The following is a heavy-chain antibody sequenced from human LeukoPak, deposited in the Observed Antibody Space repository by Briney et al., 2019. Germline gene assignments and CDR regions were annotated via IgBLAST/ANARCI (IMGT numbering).Heavy chain of an antibody. CDR1: GGSLSSSSYY. CDR2: IYYSGST. D-gene: IGHD5/OR15-5a*01. Sequence: PSETLSLTCTVSGGSLSSSSYYWGWIRQPPGKGLEWIGRIYYSGSTHDHPSLRRRVNISVDTSKNQFSLKLSSVTAADTAVYYCARVLVFIFDHWGQGTLVTVSS. CDR3: ARVLVFIFDH. V-gene: IGHV4-39*07. J-gene: IGHJ4*02.